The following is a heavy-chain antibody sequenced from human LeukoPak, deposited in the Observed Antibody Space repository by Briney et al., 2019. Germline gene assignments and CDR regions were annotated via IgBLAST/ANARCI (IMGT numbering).Heavy chain of an antibody. CDR2: IIPILGIA. D-gene: IGHD3-22*01. CDR3: AKITMIVVGGAFDP. CDR1: GGTFSSYA. J-gene: IGHJ5*02. Sequence: SVKVSCKASGGTFSSYAISWVRQAPGQGLEWMGRIIPILGIANYAQKFQGRVTITADKSTSTAYMELSSLRSEDTAVYYCAKITMIVVGGAFDPWGQGTLVTVSS. V-gene: IGHV1-69*04.